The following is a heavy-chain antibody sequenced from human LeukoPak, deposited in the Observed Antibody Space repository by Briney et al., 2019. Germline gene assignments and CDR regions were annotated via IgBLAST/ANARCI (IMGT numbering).Heavy chain of an antibody. J-gene: IGHJ5*02. D-gene: IGHD2-15*01. CDR3: ARGRSEYCSGGSCYSGWFDP. CDR2: ISGSGGST. Sequence: GGSLRLSCAASGFTFDDYGMSWVRQAPGKGLEWVSAISGSGGSTSYAQKFQGRVTMTRDMSTSTVYMELSSLRSEDTAVYYCARGRSEYCSGGSCYSGWFDPWGQGTLVTVSS. V-gene: IGHV3-20*04. CDR1: GFTFDDYG.